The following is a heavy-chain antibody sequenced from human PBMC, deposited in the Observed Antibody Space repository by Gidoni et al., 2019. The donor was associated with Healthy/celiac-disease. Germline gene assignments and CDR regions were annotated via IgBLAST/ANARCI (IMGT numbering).Heavy chain of an antibody. Sequence: QVQLQESGPGRVKPSQTLAHTGPVSGGSISSGSYNWSWILQPAGKGLEWIGRISTSWRTHYNPSLKSRVTISVDTSKHQFSLKLSSVTAADTAVYYCARESPGRSPRHSVDVWGQGTTVTVSS. J-gene: IGHJ6*02. CDR1: GGSISSGSYN. CDR2: ISTSWRT. V-gene: IGHV4-61*02. CDR3: ARESPGRSPRHSVDV. D-gene: IGHD3-16*01.